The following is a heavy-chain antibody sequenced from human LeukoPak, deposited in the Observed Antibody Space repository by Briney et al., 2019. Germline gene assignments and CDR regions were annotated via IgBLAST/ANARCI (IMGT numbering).Heavy chain of an antibody. D-gene: IGHD3-10*01. V-gene: IGHV4-59*01. J-gene: IGHJ4*02. CDR2: IYNSGSST. Sequence: SETLSLTCTVSDVSISIYYWNWIRQPPGKGLEWIGYIYNSGSSTIYNPFLQSRVTISVDMSKNQFSLRLSSVTAADTAVYFCVRDRELTYWGQGILVTVSS. CDR3: VRDRELTY. CDR1: DVSISIYY.